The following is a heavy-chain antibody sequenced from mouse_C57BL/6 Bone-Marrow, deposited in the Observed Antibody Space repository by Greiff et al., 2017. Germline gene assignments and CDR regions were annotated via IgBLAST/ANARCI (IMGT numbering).Heavy chain of an antibody. J-gene: IGHJ2*01. CDR3: AREGLLWRGFDY. V-gene: IGHV1-50*01. D-gene: IGHD2-10*01. Sequence: VQLQQPGAELVKPGASVKLSCKASGYTFTSYWMQWVKQRPGQGLEWIGEIDPSDSYTNYNQKFKGKATLTVDTSSSTAYMQLSSLTSEDSAVYYCAREGLLWRGFDYWGQGTTLTVSS. CDR2: IDPSDSYT. CDR1: GYTFTSYW.